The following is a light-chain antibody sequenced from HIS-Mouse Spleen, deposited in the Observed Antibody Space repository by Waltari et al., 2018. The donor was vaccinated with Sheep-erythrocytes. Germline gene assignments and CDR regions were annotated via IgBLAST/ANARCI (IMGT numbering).Light chain of an antibody. CDR2: AAS. V-gene: IGKV1-8*01. Sequence: AIRMTQSPSSFSASTGDRVTITCRASKGISSYLAWYQQKPGKATKLLIYAASTLQSGVPSRFSGSGSGTDFTLTISCLQSEDFATYYCQQYYSYPPTFGQGTKVEIK. CDR1: KGISSY. CDR3: QQYYSYPPT. J-gene: IGKJ1*01.